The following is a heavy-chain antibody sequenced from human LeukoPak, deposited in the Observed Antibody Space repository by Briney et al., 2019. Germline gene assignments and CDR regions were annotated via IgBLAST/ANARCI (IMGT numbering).Heavy chain of an antibody. J-gene: IGHJ4*02. Sequence: GGSLRLSCEASGFTFSGSDIHWVRQASGKGLEWVGRITTKASNYATAYGASVKGRSTISRDDSENTAYLQMNSLKTEDTAVYYCTTYRSGHYWGQGTLVTVSS. CDR3: TTYRSGHY. CDR2: ITTKASNYAT. D-gene: IGHD6-19*01. V-gene: IGHV3-73*01. CDR1: GFTFSGSD.